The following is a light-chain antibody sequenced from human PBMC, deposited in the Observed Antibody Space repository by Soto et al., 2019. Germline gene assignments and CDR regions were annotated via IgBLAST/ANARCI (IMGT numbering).Light chain of an antibody. CDR2: ETS. Sequence: EIVLTQSPATLSLSAGERVTLSCRSSQSVDTMVAWYQQQVGRTPRLLIDETSSRATGVPARFSGSGSGTDFTLTLSRLEPEDFAIYFCQVRSDWPPFKYTFGQGTKLEVK. V-gene: IGKV3-11*01. CDR1: QSVDTM. J-gene: IGKJ2*01. CDR3: QVRSDWPPFKYT.